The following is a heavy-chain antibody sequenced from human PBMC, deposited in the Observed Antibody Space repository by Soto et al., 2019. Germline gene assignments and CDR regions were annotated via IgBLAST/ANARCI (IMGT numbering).Heavy chain of an antibody. V-gene: IGHV1-2*02. CDR3: ARDLWFGEQNPNNI. Sequence: VASVKVSCKASGYTFTGYYMHWVRQAPGQGLEWMGWINPNSGGTNHAQKFQGRVTMTRDTSISTAYMELSRLRSDDTAVYYCARDLWFGEQNPNNIWGQGTMVTVSS. CDR2: INPNSGGT. D-gene: IGHD3-10*01. J-gene: IGHJ3*02. CDR1: GYTFTGYY.